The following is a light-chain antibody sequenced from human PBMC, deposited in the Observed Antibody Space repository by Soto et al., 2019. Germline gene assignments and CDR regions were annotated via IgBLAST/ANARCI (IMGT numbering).Light chain of an antibody. J-gene: IGLJ7*01. CDR1: SSNIGVNS. CDR3: AVWDDSLNGWV. CDR2: SNN. Sequence: QSVLTQPPSASGTPGQRVTISCSGSSSNIGVNSVTWYQHLPGTAPKLLIYSNNQRPSGVPDRFSGSRSGTSASLAISVLQAEDEADYYCAVWDDSLNGWVFGGGTQLTVL. V-gene: IGLV1-44*01.